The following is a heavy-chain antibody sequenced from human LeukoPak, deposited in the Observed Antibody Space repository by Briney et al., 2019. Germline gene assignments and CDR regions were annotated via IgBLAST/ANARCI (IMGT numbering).Heavy chain of an antibody. J-gene: IGHJ4*02. CDR2: IIPIFGTA. CDR1: GGTFSSYA. Sequence: ASVKVSCKASGGTFSSYAISWVRQAPGQGPEWMGGIIPIFGTANYAQKFQGRVTITADESTSTAYMELSSLRSEDTAVYYCARDGDILTGYTHWGQGTLVTVSS. CDR3: ARDGDILTGYTH. V-gene: IGHV1-69*13. D-gene: IGHD3-9*01.